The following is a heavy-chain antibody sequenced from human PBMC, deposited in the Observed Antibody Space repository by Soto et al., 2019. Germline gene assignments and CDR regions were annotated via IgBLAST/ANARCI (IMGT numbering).Heavy chain of an antibody. CDR1: GFTFSSYW. V-gene: IGHV3-7*01. Sequence: GGSLRLSCAASGFTFSSYWMSWVRQAPGKGLEWVANIKQDGSEKYYVDSVKSLFTISRDNAKNSLYLQMNSLRAEDTAVYYCSRGGTTYYYDSSGYYFDYWGQGTLVTVSS. D-gene: IGHD3-22*01. CDR3: SRGGTTYYYDSSGYYFDY. J-gene: IGHJ4*02. CDR2: IKQDGSEK.